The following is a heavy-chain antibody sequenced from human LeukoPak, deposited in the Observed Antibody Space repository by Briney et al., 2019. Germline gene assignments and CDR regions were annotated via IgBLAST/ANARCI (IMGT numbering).Heavy chain of an antibody. CDR3: ARDRVELGWGAFEI. Sequence: PGGSLRLSCAASRFTFSSYSMNWVRQAPGKGLEWVSSISSSGSYIYYADSVKGRFTISRDNAKNSLYLQMNSLRAEDTAVYYCARDRVELGWGAFEIWGQGTMVTVSS. CDR2: ISSSGSYI. V-gene: IGHV3-21*01. D-gene: IGHD7-27*01. J-gene: IGHJ3*02. CDR1: RFTFSSYS.